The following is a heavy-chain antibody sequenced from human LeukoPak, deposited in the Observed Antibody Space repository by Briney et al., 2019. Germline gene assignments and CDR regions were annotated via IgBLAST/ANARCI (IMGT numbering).Heavy chain of an antibody. CDR1: GFIFTDYW. J-gene: IGHJ4*02. CDR3: ARGPIGNGEIDY. CDR2: IRGDGRAT. D-gene: IGHD7-27*01. Sequence: GGSLRLSCAASGFIFTDYWMHWVRQAPGKELVWVARIRGDGRATTYADSVKGRFTISRDNAMNTVYLQMNSLTVEDTGVYYCARGPIGNGEIDYWGQGTLVTVSS. V-gene: IGHV3-74*01.